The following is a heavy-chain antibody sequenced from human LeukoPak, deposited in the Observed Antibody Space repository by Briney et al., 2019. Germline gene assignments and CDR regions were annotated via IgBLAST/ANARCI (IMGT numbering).Heavy chain of an antibody. Sequence: ASVKVSCKASGYTFTSYGISWVRQAPGQGLEWVGWISAYDGNTNYAQKLQGRVTMTTDTSTSTAYMELRSLRSDDTAVYYCARDQYSSGWYDYWGQGTLVTVSS. J-gene: IGHJ4*02. D-gene: IGHD6-19*01. CDR3: ARDQYSSGWYDY. CDR2: ISAYDGNT. CDR1: GYTFTSYG. V-gene: IGHV1-18*04.